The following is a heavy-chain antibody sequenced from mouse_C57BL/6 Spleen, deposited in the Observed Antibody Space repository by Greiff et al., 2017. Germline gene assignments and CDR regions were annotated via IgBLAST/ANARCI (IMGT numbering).Heavy chain of an antibody. CDR1: GYTFTSYW. D-gene: IGHD5-5*01. J-gene: IGHJ2*01. V-gene: IGHV1-59*01. CDR2: IDPSDSYT. Sequence: VQLQQPGAELVRPGASVKLSCKASGYTFTSYWMHWVKQRPGQGLEWIGVIDPSDSYTNYNQKFKGKATLTEDTSSSTAYMQLSSLTSEDSAVYNCASYLDLDYWGQGTTLTVSS. CDR3: ASYLDLDY.